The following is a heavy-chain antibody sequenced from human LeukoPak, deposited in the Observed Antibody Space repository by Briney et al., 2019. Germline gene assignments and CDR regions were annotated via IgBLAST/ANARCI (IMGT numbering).Heavy chain of an antibody. D-gene: IGHD1-7*01. CDR3: ASWELTLDAFDI. CDR2: INPSGGST. CDR1: GYTFTGYY. Sequence: GASVKVSCKASGYTFTGYYMHWVRQAPGQGLEWMGWINPSGGSTSYAQKFQGRVTMTRDTSTSTVYMELSSLRSEDTAVYYCASWELTLDAFDIWGQGTMVTVSS. J-gene: IGHJ3*02. V-gene: IGHV1-46*01.